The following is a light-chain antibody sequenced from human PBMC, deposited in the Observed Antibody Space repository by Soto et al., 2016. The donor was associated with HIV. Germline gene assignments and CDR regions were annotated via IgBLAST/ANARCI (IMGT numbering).Light chain of an antibody. CDR1: QGIKNE. CDR3: LQDYDRPYT. Sequence: AIQMTQSPSSLSASLGDRVTITCRASQGIKNELGWYQQKPGKAPRLLIYATSSLGGGVPSRFSGSGSGTDFTLTISSLQPGDSASYFCLQDYDRPYTFGQGTKLEIK. J-gene: IGKJ2*01. CDR2: ATS. V-gene: IGKV1-6*01.